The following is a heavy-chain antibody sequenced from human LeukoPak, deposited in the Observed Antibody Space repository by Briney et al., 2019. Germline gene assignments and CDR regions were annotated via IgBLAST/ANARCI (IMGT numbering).Heavy chain of an antibody. CDR2: INPNSGGT. Sequence: GASVKVSCKASGYTFTGYYMHWVRQAPGQGLEWMGWINPNSGGTNYAQKFQGRVTMTRDTSISTAYMELSSLRSEDTAVYYCARGVVNYYDRTYFDYWGQGTLVTVSS. D-gene: IGHD3-22*01. CDR1: GYTFTGYY. J-gene: IGHJ4*02. V-gene: IGHV1-2*02. CDR3: ARGVVNYYDRTYFDY.